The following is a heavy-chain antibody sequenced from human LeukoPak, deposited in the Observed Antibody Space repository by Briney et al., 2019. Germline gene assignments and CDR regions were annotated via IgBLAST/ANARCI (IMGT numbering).Heavy chain of an antibody. Sequence: PSETLSLTCTVSGGSISSGGYYWSWIRQPPGTGLEWIGYIYYSGSTNYNPSLKSRVTISVDTSKNQFSLKLSSVTAADTAVYYCARDRWGSPPFDYWGQGTLVTVSS. CDR3: ARDRWGSPPFDY. J-gene: IGHJ4*02. V-gene: IGHV4-61*08. D-gene: IGHD7-27*01. CDR2: IYYSGST. CDR1: GGSISSGGYY.